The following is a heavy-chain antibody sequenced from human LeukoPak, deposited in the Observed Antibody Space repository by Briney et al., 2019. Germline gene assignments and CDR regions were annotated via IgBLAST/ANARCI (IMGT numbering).Heavy chain of an antibody. CDR1: GGSISSYY. J-gene: IGHJ5*02. CDR2: IYSNGST. D-gene: IGHD3-10*01. Sequence: KPSETLSLTCSVSGGSISSYYWSWIRQPPGKGLECIGFIYSNGSTHYNPSLKSRVTMSVDRPQKQVSLRLSSVTAADTAVYYCARHPHMVRGAAYNWFDPWGQGTLVTVSS. CDR3: ARHPHMVRGAAYNWFDP. V-gene: IGHV4-59*01.